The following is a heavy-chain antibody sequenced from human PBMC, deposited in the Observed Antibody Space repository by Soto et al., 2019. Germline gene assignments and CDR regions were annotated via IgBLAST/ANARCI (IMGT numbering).Heavy chain of an antibody. J-gene: IGHJ3*02. CDR1: GYTMTIYG. D-gene: IGHD2-15*01. Sequence: AAXVKLSCKTSGYTMTIYGIGCGRQAPGQGLEWMGWISAYNGNTNYAQKLQGRVTMTRDTSTSTVYMELSSLRSEDTAVYYCARAHGGNAFDIWGQGTMVTVSS. CDR2: ISAYNGNT. CDR3: ARAHGGNAFDI. V-gene: IGHV1-18*01.